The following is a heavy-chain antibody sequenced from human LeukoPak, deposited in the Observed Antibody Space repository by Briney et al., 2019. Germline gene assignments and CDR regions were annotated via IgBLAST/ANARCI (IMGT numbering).Heavy chain of an antibody. CDR2: ISSGSSAI. V-gene: IGHV3-48*01. J-gene: IGHJ4*02. CDR1: GFTFSTYS. Sequence: PGGSLRLSCAASGFTFSTYSMNWVRQAPGKGLEWVSYISSGSSAIYYADSVKGRLIISRDNSKNTLYLQMNSLRAEDTAVYYCARVTSYSRGWYYFDYWGQGTLVTVSS. D-gene: IGHD6-19*01. CDR3: ARVTSYSRGWYYFDY.